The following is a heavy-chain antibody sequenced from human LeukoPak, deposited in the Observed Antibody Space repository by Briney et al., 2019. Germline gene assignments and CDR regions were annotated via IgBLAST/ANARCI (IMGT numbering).Heavy chain of an antibody. J-gene: IGHJ6*02. V-gene: IGHV3-30*03. D-gene: IGHD2-15*01. CDR2: ISYDGSNK. Sequence: GGSLRLSCAASGFTFSSYGMHWVRQAPGKGLEWVAVISYDGSNKYYADSVKGRFTISRDNSKNTLYLQMNSLRAEDTAVYYCARALKREVYCSGGSCYLYYYYGMDVWGQGTTVTVSS. CDR3: ARALKREVYCSGGSCYLYYYYGMDV. CDR1: GFTFSSYG.